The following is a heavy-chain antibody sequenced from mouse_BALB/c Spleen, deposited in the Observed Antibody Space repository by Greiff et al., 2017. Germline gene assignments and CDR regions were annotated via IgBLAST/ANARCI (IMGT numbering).Heavy chain of an antibody. CDR2: ISDGGSYT. D-gene: IGHD2-4*01. V-gene: IGHV5-4*02. Sequence: EVQRVESGGGLVKPGGSLKLSCAASGFTFSDYYMYWVRQTPEKRLEWVATISDGGSYTYYPDSVKGRFTISRDNAKNNLYLQMSSLKSEDTAMYYCARDPYDYLYFDVWGAGTTVTVSS. CDR3: ARDPYDYLYFDV. CDR1: GFTFSDYY. J-gene: IGHJ1*01.